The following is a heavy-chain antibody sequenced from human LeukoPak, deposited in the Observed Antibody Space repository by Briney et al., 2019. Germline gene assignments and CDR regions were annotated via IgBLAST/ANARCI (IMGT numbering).Heavy chain of an antibody. V-gene: IGHV3-7*01. J-gene: IGHJ4*02. CDR1: GFTFSSYW. D-gene: IGHD3-22*01. Sequence: GGSLRLSCAASGFTFSSYWMSWVRQAPGKGLEWVANIKQDGSEKYYVDSVKGRFTISRDNAKNSLYLQMNSLRAEDTAVYYCARHMTNYDSSGIFDYWGQGTLVTVSS. CDR2: IKQDGSEK. CDR3: ARHMTNYDSSGIFDY.